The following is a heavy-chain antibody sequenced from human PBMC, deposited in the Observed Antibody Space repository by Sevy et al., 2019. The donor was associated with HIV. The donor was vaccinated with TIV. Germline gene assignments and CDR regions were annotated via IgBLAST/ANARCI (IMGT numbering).Heavy chain of an antibody. Sequence: GGSLRLSCAASGFTVSSNYMSWVRQAPGKGLEWVSVIYSGGSTYYADSVKGRFTISRDNSKNTLYLQMNSLRAEDAAVYYCAGAHVDTAMVNYGYGMDVWGQGTTVTVSS. D-gene: IGHD5-18*01. J-gene: IGHJ6*02. CDR2: IYSGGST. CDR1: GFTVSSNY. CDR3: AGAHVDTAMVNYGYGMDV. V-gene: IGHV3-53*01.